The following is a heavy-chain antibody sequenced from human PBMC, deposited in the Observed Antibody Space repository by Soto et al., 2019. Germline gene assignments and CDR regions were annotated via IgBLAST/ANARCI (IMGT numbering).Heavy chain of an antibody. V-gene: IGHV1-69*13. J-gene: IGHJ4*02. CDR2: IIPLFGTP. CDR1: GGIFSTYA. D-gene: IGHD3-10*01. Sequence: SVKVSCKASGGIFSTYAISWLRQAPGQGLEWMGGIIPLFGTPNYAQRFQGRVTITADESTSTAYMELSRLRSEDTAVYYCARDRDDYGSGNYYNRIDFWGQGTLVIVSS. CDR3: ARDRDDYGSGNYYNRIDF.